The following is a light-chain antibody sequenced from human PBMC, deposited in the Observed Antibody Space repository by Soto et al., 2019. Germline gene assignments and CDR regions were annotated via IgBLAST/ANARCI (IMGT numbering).Light chain of an antibody. J-gene: IGKJ1*01. CDR3: QHTYSTPWT. CDR1: QSISSF. V-gene: IGKV1-39*01. CDR2: ATY. Sequence: DIQMTQSPSSLSASVGDRVTITCRASQSISSFLNWFQQKPGKAPKLLIYATYSLHSGVPSRFSGSGSGTDFTLSISSLQPEDFATYYCQHTYSTPWTFGQGTQVEIK.